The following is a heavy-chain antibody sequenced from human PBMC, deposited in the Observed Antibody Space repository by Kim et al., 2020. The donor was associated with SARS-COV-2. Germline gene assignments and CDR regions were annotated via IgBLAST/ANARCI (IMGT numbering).Heavy chain of an antibody. CDR3: ARAVYYDFWSRFDP. CDR2: IYYSGST. V-gene: IGHV4-59*01. J-gene: IGHJ5*02. D-gene: IGHD3-3*01. Sequence: SETLSLTCTVSGGSISSYYWSWIRQPPGKGLEWIGYIYYSGSTNYNPSLKSRVTISVDTSKNQFSLKLSSVTAADTAVYYCARAVYYDFWSRFDPWGQGT. CDR1: GGSISSYY.